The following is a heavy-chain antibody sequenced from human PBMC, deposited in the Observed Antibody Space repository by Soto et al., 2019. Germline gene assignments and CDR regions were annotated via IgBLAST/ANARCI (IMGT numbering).Heavy chain of an antibody. CDR3: ARDRALYVTRNDAFDI. D-gene: IGHD3-16*02. J-gene: IGHJ3*02. Sequence: GASVKVSCKASGYTFTSYAISWVRQAPGQGLEWMGGIIPIFGTANYAQKFQGRVTITADESTSTAYMELSSLRSEDTAVYYCARDRALYVTRNDAFDIWGQGTMVTVSS. CDR1: GYTFTSYA. V-gene: IGHV1-69*13. CDR2: IIPIFGTA.